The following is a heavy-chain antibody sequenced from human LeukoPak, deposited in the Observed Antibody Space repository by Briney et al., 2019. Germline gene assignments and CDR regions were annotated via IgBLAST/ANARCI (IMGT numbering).Heavy chain of an antibody. CDR1: Y. V-gene: IGHV4-59*01. J-gene: IGHJ4*02. D-gene: IGHD3-10*01. CDR3: AREEKAYYYFDY. Sequence: YWSWLRQPPGKGLEGMGYIYYSGSTNYNPSLTSRGNISVETSKNKFSLKLSSVTAADTAVYYCAREEKAYYYFDYWGQGTLVTVSS. CDR2: IYYSGST.